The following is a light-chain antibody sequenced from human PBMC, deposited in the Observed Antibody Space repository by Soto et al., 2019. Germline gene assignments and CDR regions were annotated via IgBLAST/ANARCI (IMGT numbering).Light chain of an antibody. CDR3: QTWGTGIQV. CDR1: SGHSSYA. V-gene: IGLV4-69*01. J-gene: IGLJ7*01. CDR2: LVSDGSH. Sequence: QLVLTQSPSASASLGASVKPTCTLSSGHSSYAIAWHQQQPEKGPRYLMKLVSDGSHTKGDGIPDRFSGSSSGAERYLTISSLKSEDEADYYCQTWGTGIQVFGGGTQLTVL.